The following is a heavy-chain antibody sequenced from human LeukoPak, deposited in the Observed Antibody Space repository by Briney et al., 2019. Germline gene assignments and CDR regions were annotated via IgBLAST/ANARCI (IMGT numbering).Heavy chain of an antibody. J-gene: IGHJ4*02. CDR2: IYHSGST. CDR3: ASSWGAVWGSYRRLFDY. Sequence: SETLSLTCAVSGGSISSGGYSWSWIRQPPGKGLEWIGYIYHSGSTYYNPSLKSRVTISVDISKNQFSLRLNSVTAADTAVYYCASSWGAVWGSYRRLFDYWGQGTLVTVSS. V-gene: IGHV4-30-2*01. D-gene: IGHD3-16*02. CDR1: GGSISSGGYS.